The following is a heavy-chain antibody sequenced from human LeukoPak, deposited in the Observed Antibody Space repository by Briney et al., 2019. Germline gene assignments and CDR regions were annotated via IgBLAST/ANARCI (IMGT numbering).Heavy chain of an antibody. J-gene: IGHJ6*01. Sequence: PGGSLRLSCEASGFPFSSYAMTWVRQAPGKGLEWVSSIGSDGKTHYSKSVKGRFGISRDNFGGMMFLQLNSLRVEDTALYYCARDLHYYVAMDVCGQGTTVTVSS. CDR3: ARDLHYYVAMDV. V-gene: IGHV3-23*01. D-gene: IGHD3-10*02. CDR2: IGSDGKT. CDR1: GFPFSSYA.